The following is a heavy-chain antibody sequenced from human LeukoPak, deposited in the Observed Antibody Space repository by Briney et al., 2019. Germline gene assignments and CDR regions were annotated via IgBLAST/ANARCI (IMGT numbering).Heavy chain of an antibody. V-gene: IGHV4-34*01. D-gene: IGHD2-21*01. CDR1: GGSFSGYY. CDR2: INHSGST. J-gene: IGHJ4*02. Sequence: SETLSFTCAVYGGSFSGYYWSWIRQPPGKGLEWIGEINHSGSTNYNPSLKSRVTISVDTSKNQFSLKLSSVTAADTAVYYCASWAHSEDYWGQGTLVTVSS. CDR3: ASWAHSEDY.